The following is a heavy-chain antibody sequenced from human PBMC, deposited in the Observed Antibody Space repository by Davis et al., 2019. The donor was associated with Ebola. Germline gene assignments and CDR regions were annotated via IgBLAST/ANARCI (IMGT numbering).Heavy chain of an antibody. J-gene: IGHJ6*02. D-gene: IGHD1-1*01. CDR2: IYPGDSDT. CDR1: GYRFTSYW. CDR3: ARILEPRNFYSGMDV. Sequence: GESLKISCQGSGYRFTSYWIGWVRQMPGKGLEWMGIIYPGDSDTRYGPSFQGQVTISADKSISTAYLQWSSLKASDTALYYCARILEPRNFYSGMDVWGQGTLVTVS. V-gene: IGHV5-51*01.